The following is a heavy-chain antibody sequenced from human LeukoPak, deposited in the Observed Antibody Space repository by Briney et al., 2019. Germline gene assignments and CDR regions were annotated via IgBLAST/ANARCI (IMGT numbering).Heavy chain of an antibody. D-gene: IGHD1-26*01. Sequence: GGSLRLSCAASGFTFSSYAMHWVRQAPGKGLEWVAAISDDGDNVYHSDSAKGRLTISRDNSNNTLYLQMNSLRTEDTAVYFCAKQSNNHYYQKASDYWGQGTLVTVSS. CDR2: ISDDGDNV. V-gene: IGHV3-30-3*01. CDR1: GFTFSSYA. J-gene: IGHJ4*02. CDR3: AKQSNNHYYQKASDY.